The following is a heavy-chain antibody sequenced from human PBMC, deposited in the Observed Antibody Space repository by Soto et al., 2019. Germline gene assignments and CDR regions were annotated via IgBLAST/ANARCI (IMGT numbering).Heavy chain of an antibody. V-gene: IGHV1-18*01. CDR2: ISVYNGNT. CDR1: GYTFSTYG. CDR3: ARSPNYYYYMDV. J-gene: IGHJ6*03. Sequence: QVQLVQSGAEVKKPGASVKVSCKASGYTFSTYGISWVRQAPGQGLEGMGWISVYNGNTKYAQKLQGRVTMTADTSTSTAYMELRSLRSDDTAVYYCARSPNYYYYMDVWGKGTTVTVSS.